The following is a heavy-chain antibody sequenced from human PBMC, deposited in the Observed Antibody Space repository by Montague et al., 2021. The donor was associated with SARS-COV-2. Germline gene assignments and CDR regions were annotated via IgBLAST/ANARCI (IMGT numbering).Heavy chain of an antibody. J-gene: IGHJ4*02. CDR3: ARGPVVVTARLHCYFDQ. D-gene: IGHD6-6*01. V-gene: IGHV4-34*01. CDR2: VNHSGHT. CDR1: GGSLSGDH. Sequence: SETLSLTCAVYGGSLSGDHWSWIRQPPGKGLEWIGEVNHSGHTNYNVSLKSRVTMSVDTSKSQFSLKVRSVTAADTAVYYCARGPVVVTARLHCYFDQWGQGTLVTVSS.